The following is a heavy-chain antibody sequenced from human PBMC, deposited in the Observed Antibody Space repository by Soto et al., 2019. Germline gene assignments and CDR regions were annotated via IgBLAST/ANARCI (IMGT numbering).Heavy chain of an antibody. CDR1: GFMFDNYA. CDR3: ARESEDLTSNFDY. V-gene: IGHV3-23*01. J-gene: IGHJ4*02. Sequence: EVRLLESGGGSVPPGASARLSCLTSGFMFDNYAMSWVRQSPARGLEWVAAISGSGHATYYTQSVRGRFTISRDNAKNSLYLEMNSLRAEDTAVYYCARESEDLTSNFDYWGQGTLVTVSS. CDR2: ISGSGHAT.